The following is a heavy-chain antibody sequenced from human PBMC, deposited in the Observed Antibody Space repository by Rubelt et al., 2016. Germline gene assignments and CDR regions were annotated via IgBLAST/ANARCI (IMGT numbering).Heavy chain of an antibody. V-gene: IGHV4-59*02. CDR1: GGSVRSYY. Sequence: QVQLQESGPGLVKPSETLSLTCSVSGGSVRSYYWSWIRQSQGKGLEWIGYISHSESTKSNPHLNSRVTISLDTSKNQLSLSLRSVTAADTAVYYCARIRAVAGLYFFDQWGQGVLVTVSS. D-gene: IGHD6-19*01. CDR2: ISHSEST. J-gene: IGHJ4*02. CDR3: ARIRAVAGLYFFDQ.